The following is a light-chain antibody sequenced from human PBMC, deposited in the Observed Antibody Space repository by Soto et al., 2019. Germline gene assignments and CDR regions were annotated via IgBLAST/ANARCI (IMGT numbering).Light chain of an antibody. Sequence: EIVLTQSPATLSLSPGERATLSCRASQGVISYLAWYQQKPGQAPRLLIYDASNRATGIPARFSGSGSGADFILTITSLEPEDFAVYYCQQRSNWPPMYTFGQGTRLEIK. J-gene: IGKJ2*01. V-gene: IGKV3-11*01. CDR2: DAS. CDR3: QQRSNWPPMYT. CDR1: QGVISY.